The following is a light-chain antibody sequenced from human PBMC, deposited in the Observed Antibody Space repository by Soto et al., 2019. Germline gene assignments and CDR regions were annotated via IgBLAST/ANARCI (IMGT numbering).Light chain of an antibody. Sequence: EIVLTQSPVTLSLSPGERATLSCRASQSVSSYLAWYQHKPGQAPRLLISDASNRATGIPARFSGSGSGTDFNLTIGGLEPEDFAVYYCQQRSIWPWTFGQGTKVEIK. V-gene: IGKV3-11*01. CDR1: QSVSSY. J-gene: IGKJ1*01. CDR3: QQRSIWPWT. CDR2: DAS.